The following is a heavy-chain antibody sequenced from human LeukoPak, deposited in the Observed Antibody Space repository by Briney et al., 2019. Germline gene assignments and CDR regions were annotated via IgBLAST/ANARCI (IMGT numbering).Heavy chain of an antibody. Sequence: SETLSLTCAVYGGSFSGYYWSWIRQPPGKGLEWIGEINHSGSINYNPSLKSRVTIPVDTSKNQFSLKLSSVTAADTAVYYCARSDVEQQLVFDYWGQGTLVTVSS. CDR1: GGSFSGYY. V-gene: IGHV4-34*01. CDR2: INHSGSI. J-gene: IGHJ4*02. D-gene: IGHD6-13*01. CDR3: ARSDVEQQLVFDY.